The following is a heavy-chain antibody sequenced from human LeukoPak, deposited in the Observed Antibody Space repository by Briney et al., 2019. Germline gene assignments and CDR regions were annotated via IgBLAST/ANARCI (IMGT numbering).Heavy chain of an antibody. V-gene: IGHV4-59*11. CDR3: ARGRLGSGSYWFDY. CDR2: IYYSGST. J-gene: IGHJ4*02. D-gene: IGHD1-26*01. Sequence: SETLSLTCTVSGGSISSHYWSWIRQPPGKGLEWIGYIYYSGSTNYNPSLKSRVTISVDTSKNQFPLKLSSVTAADTAVYYCARGRLGSGSYWFDYWGQGTLVTVSS. CDR1: GGSISSHY.